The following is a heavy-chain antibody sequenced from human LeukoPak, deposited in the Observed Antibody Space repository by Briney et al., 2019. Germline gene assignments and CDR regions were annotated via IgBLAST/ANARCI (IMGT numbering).Heavy chain of an antibody. Sequence: PGGSLRLSCAASGCTFSNYAIYWVRQAPGKGLEGVSGISGSGGATIYADSVKGRFTISRDNSQNTLYLQMNSLRAEDTAVYLCAKGTRANGAYFFDYWGQGTLVTVSS. CDR2: ISGSGGAT. D-gene: IGHD1-14*01. V-gene: IGHV3-23*01. CDR3: AKGTRANGAYFFDY. J-gene: IGHJ4*02. CDR1: GCTFSNYA.